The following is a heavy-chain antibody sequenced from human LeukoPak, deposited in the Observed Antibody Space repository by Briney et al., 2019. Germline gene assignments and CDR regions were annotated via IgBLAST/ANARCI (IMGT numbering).Heavy chain of an antibody. J-gene: IGHJ4*02. CDR1: GFTFSSYA. D-gene: IGHD1-26*01. CDR3: ARFYANEWELPH. Sequence: GGSLRLSCAASGFTFSSYAMHWVRQAPGKGLEWVAVISYDGSNKYYADSVKGRFTISRDNPKNTLYLQMNSLRAEDTAVYYCARFYANEWELPHWGQGTLVTVSS. V-gene: IGHV3-30*04. CDR2: ISYDGSNK.